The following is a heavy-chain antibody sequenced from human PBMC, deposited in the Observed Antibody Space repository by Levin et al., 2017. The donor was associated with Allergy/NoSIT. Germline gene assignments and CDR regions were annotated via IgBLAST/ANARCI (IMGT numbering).Heavy chain of an antibody. V-gene: IGHV4-34*01. J-gene: IGHJ3*02. D-gene: IGHD3-22*01. CDR2: INHSGST. CDR3: ARGSLGSSGTFDI. CDR1: GGSFSGYY. Sequence: SETLSLTCAVYGGSFSGYYWSWIRQPPGKGLEWIGEINHSGSTNYNPSLKSRVTISVDTSKNQFSLKLSSVTAADTAVYYCARGSLGSSGTFDIWGQGTMVTVSS.